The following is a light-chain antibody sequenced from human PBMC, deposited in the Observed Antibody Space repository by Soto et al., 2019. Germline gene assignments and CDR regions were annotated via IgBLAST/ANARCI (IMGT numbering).Light chain of an antibody. CDR2: TAS. CDR1: QGVSTW. Sequence: DIQLPQSPSFLSASVGDRVTITGRASQGVSTWLAWYQQKPGKAPNLLIYTASSLQSGVPSRFSGSGSGTDFTLTINGLQPEDFATYYCQQAASFPITFGQGTRLEIK. J-gene: IGKJ5*01. V-gene: IGKV1-12*01. CDR3: QQAASFPIT.